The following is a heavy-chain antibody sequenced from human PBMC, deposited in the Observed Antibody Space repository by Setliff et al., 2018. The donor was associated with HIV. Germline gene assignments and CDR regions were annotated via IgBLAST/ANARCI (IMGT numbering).Heavy chain of an antibody. CDR3: ARVDPYTSPRGFDS. D-gene: IGHD6-19*01. J-gene: IGHJ4*02. CDR2: INHSGSA. V-gene: IGHV4-34*01. Sequence: PSETLSLTCAVYGASFSGYYCNWIRQTPGKGLEWIGDINHSGSANYNPSLRGRVTISIDTSKSQFSLKVTSVTAADAAVYYCARVDPYTSPRGFDSWGQGTLVTVSS. CDR1: GASFSGYY.